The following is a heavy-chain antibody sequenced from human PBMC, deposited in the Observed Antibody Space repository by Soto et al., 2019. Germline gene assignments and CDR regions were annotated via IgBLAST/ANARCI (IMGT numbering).Heavy chain of an antibody. CDR3: AHYGDYVRFFDY. Sequence: SETLSLTCTVSGGSISSSSYYWGWIRQPPGKGLEWIGSIYYSGSTYHNPSLKSRVTISVDTSKNQFSLKLSSVTAADTAVYYCAHYGDYVRFFDYWGQGTLVTVSS. J-gene: IGHJ4*02. D-gene: IGHD4-17*01. V-gene: IGHV4-39*01. CDR2: IYYSGST. CDR1: GGSISSSSYY.